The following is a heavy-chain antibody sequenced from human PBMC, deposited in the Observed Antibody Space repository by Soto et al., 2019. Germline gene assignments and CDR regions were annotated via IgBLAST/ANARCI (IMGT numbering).Heavy chain of an antibody. V-gene: IGHV4-59*01. Sequence: SETLSLTCTVSGGSISSYYWSWIRQPPGKGLEWIGYIYYSGSTNYNPSLKSRVTISVDTSKNQFSLKLSSVTAADTAVYYCARVGPIREVVYCGQGTLVTVSS. CDR2: IYYSGST. D-gene: IGHD1-26*01. CDR1: GGSISSYY. J-gene: IGHJ4*02. CDR3: ARVGPIREVVY.